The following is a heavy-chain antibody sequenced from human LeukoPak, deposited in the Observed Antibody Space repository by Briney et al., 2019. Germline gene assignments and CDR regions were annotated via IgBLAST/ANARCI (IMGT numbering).Heavy chain of an antibody. CDR3: ARGFCSATSCPGWAYYYGMDV. D-gene: IGHD2-2*01. J-gene: IGHJ6*04. Sequence: PGRSLRLSCAASGFTFSSYAMHWVRQAPGKGLEWVAVISYDGSNKYHAHSVKGRFTISRDNSKNTLYLQMNSLSAEDTAVYYCARGFCSATSCPGWAYYYGMDVWGKGTTVTVSS. V-gene: IGHV3-30*04. CDR2: ISYDGSNK. CDR1: GFTFSSYA.